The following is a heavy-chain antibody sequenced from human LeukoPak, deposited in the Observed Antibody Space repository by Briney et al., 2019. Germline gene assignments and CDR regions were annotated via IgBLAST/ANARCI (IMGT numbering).Heavy chain of an antibody. CDR2: IIPMFGTA. D-gene: IGHD3-22*01. CDR1: GGTFSGYA. J-gene: IGHJ4*02. CDR3: ARGEVDYYDSSGYLPLYWFDY. V-gene: IGHV1-69*05. Sequence: ASVKVSCKASGGTFSGYALSWVRLAPGQGLEWLGGIIPMFGTASYAQKFQGRVTITTDESTSTAYMALSSLRSEDTAVYYCARGEVDYYDSSGYLPLYWFDYWGQGTLVTVSS.